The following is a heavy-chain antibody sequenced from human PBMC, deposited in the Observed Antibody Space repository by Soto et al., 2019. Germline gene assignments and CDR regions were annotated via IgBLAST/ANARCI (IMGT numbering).Heavy chain of an antibody. V-gene: IGHV4-59*01. CDR3: ARVNDFWSGSSNWFDP. CDR2: IYYSGST. Sequence: SETLSLTCTVSGGSISNYYWSWIRQPPGKGLEWIGYIYYSGSTNYNPSLKSRVTISVDTSKNQFSLKLSSVTAADTAVYYCARVNDFWSGSSNWFDPWGQGTLVTVS. J-gene: IGHJ5*02. D-gene: IGHD3-3*01. CDR1: GGSISNYY.